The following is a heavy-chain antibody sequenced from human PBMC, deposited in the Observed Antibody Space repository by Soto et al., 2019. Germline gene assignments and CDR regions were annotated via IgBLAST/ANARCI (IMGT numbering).Heavy chain of an antibody. D-gene: IGHD4-4*01. J-gene: IGHJ5*02. CDR1: GGSFSGYY. V-gene: IGHV4-34*01. CDR3: ARGPTVTGMSWFDP. CDR2: INHSGST. Sequence: NPSETLSLTCAVYGGSFSGYYWSWIRQPPGKGLEWIGEINHSGSTNYNPSLKSRVTISVDTSKNQFSLKLSSVTAADTAVYYCARGPTVTGMSWFDPWGQGTLVTVSS.